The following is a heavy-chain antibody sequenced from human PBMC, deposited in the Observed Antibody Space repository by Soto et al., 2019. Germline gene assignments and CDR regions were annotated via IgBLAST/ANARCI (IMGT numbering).Heavy chain of an antibody. D-gene: IGHD6-13*01. CDR1: GYTFTSYG. CDR3: VRRHVSATGIDWFDP. Sequence: QVQLVQSGTEVKKPGASVKVSCKASGYTFTSYGIHWVRQAPGQGLEWMGWINAANGDTKYSPRFQGRVTITRDPSASTAYMELSSLRSEDTAVYYCVRRHVSATGIDWFDPWGQGTLVTVSS. J-gene: IGHJ5*02. CDR2: INAANGDT. V-gene: IGHV1-3*01.